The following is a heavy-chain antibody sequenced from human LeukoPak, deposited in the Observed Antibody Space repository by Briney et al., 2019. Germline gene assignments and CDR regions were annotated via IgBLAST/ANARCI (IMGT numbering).Heavy chain of an antibody. CDR3: ASSIAVAGRYYFDY. Sequence: ASVKVSCKASGGTFSSYVISWVRQAPGQGLEWMGGIIPIFGTANYAQKFQGRVTITADESTSTAYMELSSLRSEDTAVYYCASSIAVAGRYYFDYWGQGTLVTVSS. D-gene: IGHD6-19*01. CDR1: GGTFSSYV. V-gene: IGHV1-69*13. CDR2: IIPIFGTA. J-gene: IGHJ4*02.